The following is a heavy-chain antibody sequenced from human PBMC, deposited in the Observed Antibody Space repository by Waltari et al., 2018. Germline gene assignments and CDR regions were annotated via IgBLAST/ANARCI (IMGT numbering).Heavy chain of an antibody. CDR3: ARPVGGYSGYDSWFFDL. Sequence: QLQLQASGPGLVKPSETLSLTCTVSGGSISRLHYHWAWIRQPPGKGLEWIGSIYYGGNTYYNPSLQSRVTISVDTSKNQFSLSLSSVTAADTAVYYCARPVGGYSGYDSWFFDLWGRGTLVTVSS. CDR2: IYYGGNT. D-gene: IGHD5-12*01. CDR1: GGSISRLHYH. V-gene: IGHV4-39*01. J-gene: IGHJ2*01.